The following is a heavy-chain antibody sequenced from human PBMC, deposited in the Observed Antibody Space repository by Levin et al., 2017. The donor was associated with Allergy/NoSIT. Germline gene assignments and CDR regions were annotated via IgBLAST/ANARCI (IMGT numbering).Heavy chain of an antibody. Sequence: GESLKISCAASGFTFSSYAMSWVRQAPGKGLEWVSAISGSGGSTYYADSVKGRFTISRDNSKNTLYLQMNSLRAEDTAVYYCAKDPFTYYYDSSVHNSDYWGQGTLVTVSS. CDR2: ISGSGGST. CDR3: AKDPFTYYYDSSVHNSDY. V-gene: IGHV3-23*01. J-gene: IGHJ4*02. CDR1: GFTFSSYA. D-gene: IGHD3-22*01.